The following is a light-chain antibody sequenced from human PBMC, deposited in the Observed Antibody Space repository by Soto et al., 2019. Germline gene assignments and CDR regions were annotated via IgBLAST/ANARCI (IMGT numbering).Light chain of an antibody. V-gene: IGKV3-11*01. Sequence: EIVLTQSPAILSMSPGERATLSCRASQSVSSYFAWYQQXXXXAPRLLIYDASNRATGVPARXXXXXXXXXXXXXISSLEPEDFAVYYCQQRRYWPVTFGQGTKVEIK. J-gene: IGKJ1*01. CDR1: QSVSSY. CDR2: DAS. CDR3: QQRRYWPVT.